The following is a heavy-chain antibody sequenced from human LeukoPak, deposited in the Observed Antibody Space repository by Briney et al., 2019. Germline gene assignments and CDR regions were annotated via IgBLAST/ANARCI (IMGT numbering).Heavy chain of an antibody. J-gene: IGHJ3*02. Sequence: SETLSLTCTVSGGSISSYYWSWIRQPPGKGLEWIGYIYYSGSTNYNPSLKSRVTISVDTSKNQFSLKLSSVTAADTAVYYCGRDPNGDYIGAFEMWGQGTVVTVSS. CDR2: IYYSGST. CDR1: GGSISSYY. V-gene: IGHV4-59*12. CDR3: GRDPNGDYIGAFEM. D-gene: IGHD4-17*01.